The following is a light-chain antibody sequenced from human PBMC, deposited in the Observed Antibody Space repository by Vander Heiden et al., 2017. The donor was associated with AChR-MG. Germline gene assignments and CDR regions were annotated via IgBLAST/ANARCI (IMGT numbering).Light chain of an antibody. CDR3: QSYDSSLSGSKV. CDR2: GNR. CDR1: SSNIGAGYD. V-gene: IGLV1-40*01. J-gene: IGLJ2*01. Sequence: QSVLTQPPSVSAAPGQRVTNSCTGSSSNIGAGYDVHWYQQLPGTAPKLLIYGNRNRPSGVPDRFSGSKSGTSASLAITGRQAEDEADYYCQSYDSSLSGSKVFGGGTKLTVL.